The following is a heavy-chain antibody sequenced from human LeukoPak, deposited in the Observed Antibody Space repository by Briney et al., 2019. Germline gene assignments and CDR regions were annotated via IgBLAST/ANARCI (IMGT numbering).Heavy chain of an antibody. Sequence: GGSLRLSCSASGFVFSIYTMYWVRQTPGKGPEYVSTISGSGNGFSIYYADSVKGRFTISRDDSKSILYLQMNSLRPEDTAIYYCAREGYYGSGSPPSLYFDYRGQGTLVTVSS. CDR3: AREGYYGSGSPPSLYFDY. CDR2: ISGSGNGFSI. D-gene: IGHD3-10*01. V-gene: IGHV3-64*04. CDR1: GFVFSIYT. J-gene: IGHJ4*02.